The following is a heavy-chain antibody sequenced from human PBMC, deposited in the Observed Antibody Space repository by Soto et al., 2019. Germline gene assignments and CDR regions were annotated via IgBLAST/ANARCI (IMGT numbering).Heavy chain of an antibody. D-gene: IGHD6-19*01. CDR2: MYSGGGT. CDR3: TTSPSVGV. CDR1: GFTVGNNY. V-gene: IGHV3-53*01. Sequence: EVHLVESGGGLIQPGGSLRLSCAASGFTVGNNYMNWVRQAPGKGLEWVSLMYSGGGTYYADSVKGRFTMSRDSSKNTLSLQLNSLTAEDTAMYYCTTSPSVGVWGQGTTVTVSS. J-gene: IGHJ6*02.